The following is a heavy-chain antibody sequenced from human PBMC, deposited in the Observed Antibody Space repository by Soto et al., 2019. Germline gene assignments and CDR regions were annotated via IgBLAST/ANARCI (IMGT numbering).Heavy chain of an antibody. J-gene: IGHJ6*02. Sequence: AGGSLRLSCAASGFTFSSYEMNWVRQAPGKGLEWVSYISSSGSTIYYADSVKGRFTISRDNAKNSLYLQMNSLRAEDTAVYYCARAPRLTIAARPDYYYGMDVWGQGTTVTVSS. CDR3: ARAPRLTIAARPDYYYGMDV. V-gene: IGHV3-48*03. CDR2: ISSSGSTI. D-gene: IGHD6-6*01. CDR1: GFTFSSYE.